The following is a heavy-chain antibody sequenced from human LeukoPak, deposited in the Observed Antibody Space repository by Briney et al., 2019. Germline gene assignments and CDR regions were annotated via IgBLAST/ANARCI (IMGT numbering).Heavy chain of an antibody. Sequence: ASVKVSCKASGGTFSSYAISWVRQAPGQGLEWMGGIIPIFGTANYAQKFQGRVTITADESTSTAYMELSSLRSEDTAVYYCAHYYYDSSAPGAFDIWGQGTMVTVSS. CDR1: GGTFSSYA. CDR3: AHYYYDSSAPGAFDI. CDR2: IIPIFGTA. V-gene: IGHV1-69*13. D-gene: IGHD3-22*01. J-gene: IGHJ3*02.